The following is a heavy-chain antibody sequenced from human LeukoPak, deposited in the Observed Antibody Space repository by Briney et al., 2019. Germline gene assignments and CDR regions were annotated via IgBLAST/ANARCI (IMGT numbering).Heavy chain of an antibody. D-gene: IGHD2-2*01. CDR1: GFTFSSYS. CDR2: ISSSSSYI. V-gene: IGHV3-21*01. Sequence: GGSLRLSCAASGFTFSSYSMNWVRQAPGKGLEWVSSISSSSSYIYYADSVEGRFTISRDNAKNSLYLQMNSLRAEDTAVYYCARDGVGDIVVVPAGAFDYWGQGTLVTVSS. J-gene: IGHJ4*02. CDR3: ARDGVGDIVVVPAGAFDY.